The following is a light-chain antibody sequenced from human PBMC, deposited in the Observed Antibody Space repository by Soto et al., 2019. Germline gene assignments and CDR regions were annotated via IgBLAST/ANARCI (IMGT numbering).Light chain of an antibody. CDR3: SSYAGSSNV. CDR1: SSDVGGYNY. Sequence: QSVLTQPPSASGSPGQSVAMSCTGTSSDVGGYNYVSWYQQHPGKAPKLMIYEVNKRPSGAPDRFSGSKSGNTASLTVSGLQAEDEADYYCSSYAGSSNVFGTGTKVTV. CDR2: EVN. J-gene: IGLJ1*01. V-gene: IGLV2-8*01.